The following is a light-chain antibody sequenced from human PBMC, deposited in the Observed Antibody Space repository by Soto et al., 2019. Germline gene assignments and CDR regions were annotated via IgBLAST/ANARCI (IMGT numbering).Light chain of an antibody. J-gene: IGKJ4*01. CDR3: QQYDKSPIT. V-gene: IGKV3-20*01. CDR1: QTISNSH. CDR2: GAS. Sequence: EVVLTQSPDTLSLSPGERATLSCRASQTISNSHLAWHQQKPGQAPRLLIFGASNRAAGIPDRFSGSGSGTDFTLTIYRLEPEDYAVYYCQQYDKSPITFGGGTKVEIK.